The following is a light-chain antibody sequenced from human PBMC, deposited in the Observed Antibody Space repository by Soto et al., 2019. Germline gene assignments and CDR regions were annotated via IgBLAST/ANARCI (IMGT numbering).Light chain of an antibody. V-gene: IGLV2-23*01. CDR2: EGI. J-gene: IGLJ1*01. CDR3: CSYVGATTYV. CDR1: SSTVGGFNV. Sequence: QSVLTQAAAVSGSPGQSITISCTGTSSTVGGFNVVSWYQQHPGKAPKVIIYEGIKRPSGVSNRFSGSNSGSTASLTISGLQAEDEADYYCCSYVGATTYVFGTGTKVTV.